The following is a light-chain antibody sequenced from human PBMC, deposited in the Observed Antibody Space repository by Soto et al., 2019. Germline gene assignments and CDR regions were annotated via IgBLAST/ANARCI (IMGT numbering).Light chain of an antibody. Sequence: EIVLTQSPGTLSLSPGEGATLSCRASQSVGTSLAWYQQKRGQAPRLLIPGASSRATGVPDRFSGSGSGTDFTLTISRLEPEDFAVYYCQQYGSPPITFGQGTRLEIK. CDR3: QQYGSPPIT. CDR1: QSVGTS. J-gene: IGKJ5*01. CDR2: GAS. V-gene: IGKV3-20*01.